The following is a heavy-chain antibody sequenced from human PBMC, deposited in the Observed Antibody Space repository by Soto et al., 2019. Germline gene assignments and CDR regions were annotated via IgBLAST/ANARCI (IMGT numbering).Heavy chain of an antibody. CDR2: IGGTGSST. V-gene: IGHV3-23*01. D-gene: IGHD5-12*01. CDR1: GITFSSYA. J-gene: IGHJ3*02. CDR3: ATALRGGYDSILWALDI. Sequence: EVQLLESGGGLVQPGGSLRLSCAASGITFSSYAMSWVRQAPGMGLEWISGIGGTGSSTYYADAVKGRFSISRNNSNNTRYLQMYSLKVDDTAVYYCATALRGGYDSILWALDIWGQGTLVTVSS.